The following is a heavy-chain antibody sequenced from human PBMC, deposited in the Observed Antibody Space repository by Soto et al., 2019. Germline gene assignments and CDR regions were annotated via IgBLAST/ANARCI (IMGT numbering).Heavy chain of an antibody. CDR2: ISYDGNNK. Sequence: QVQLVESGGGVVQPGRSLRLSCAASGFTFSNYAMHWVRQAPGKGLEWVAIISYDGNNKYNEDSVKGRFTISRDNSKNTLYLQMNRLRAEDSAVYYCARDRVGTSGPCGEFDYYCYYGMDVLGPGTPVTVSS. V-gene: IGHV3-30*04. CDR3: ARDRVGTSGPCGEFDYYCYYGMDV. J-gene: IGHJ6*01. D-gene: IGHD2-8*01. CDR1: GFTFSNYA.